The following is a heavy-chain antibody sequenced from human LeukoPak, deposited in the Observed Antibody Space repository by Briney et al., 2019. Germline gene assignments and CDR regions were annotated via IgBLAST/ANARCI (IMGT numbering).Heavy chain of an antibody. CDR1: GGSFSGYY. J-gene: IGHJ4*02. CDR2: INHSGST. CDR3: ARGIDY. Sequence: EPSETLSLTCAVYGGSFSGYYWSWIRQPPGKGLEWIGEINHSGSTNYNPFLKSRVTISVDTSKNQYSLKLSSVTAADTAVYYCARGIDYWGQGTLVTVSS. V-gene: IGHV4-34*01.